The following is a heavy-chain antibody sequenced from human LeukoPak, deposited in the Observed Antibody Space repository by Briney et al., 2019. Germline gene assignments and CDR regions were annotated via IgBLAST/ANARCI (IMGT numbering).Heavy chain of an antibody. Sequence: SVKVSCKASGGTFSSYAISWVRQAPGQGLEWMGGIIPIFGTANYAQKFQGRVTITADESTSTAYMELSSLRSDDTAVYYCARGSLTMVRGVTSNWFDPWGQGTLVTVSS. D-gene: IGHD3-10*01. V-gene: IGHV1-69*13. J-gene: IGHJ5*02. CDR3: ARGSLTMVRGVTSNWFDP. CDR1: GGTFSSYA. CDR2: IIPIFGTA.